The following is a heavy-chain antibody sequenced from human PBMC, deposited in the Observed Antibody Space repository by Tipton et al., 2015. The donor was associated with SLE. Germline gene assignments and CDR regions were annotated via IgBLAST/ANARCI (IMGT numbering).Heavy chain of an antibody. J-gene: IGHJ4*02. D-gene: IGHD1-20*01. CDR1: GGSISSGGYS. CDR3: AVGPANWTSCDY. Sequence: TLSLTCAVSGGSISSGGYSWSWIRQPPGKGLEWIGYIYYSGSTYYNPSLKSRVTISIDRSKNQFSLKLSSVTAADTAVYYCAVGPANWTSCDYWGQGTLVTVSS. V-gene: IGHV4-30-2*01. CDR2: IYYSGST.